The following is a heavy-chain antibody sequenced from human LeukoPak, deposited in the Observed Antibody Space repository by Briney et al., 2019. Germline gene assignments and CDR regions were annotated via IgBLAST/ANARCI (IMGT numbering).Heavy chain of an antibody. J-gene: IGHJ4*02. Sequence: GSLRLSCAASGFTFSSYAMSWVRQAPGKGLEWVSAISGSGGSTHYADSVKGRFTISRDNSKNTLYLQMNSLRAEDTAVYYCAKGGGIYYDILTAPGWGQGTLVTVSS. D-gene: IGHD3-9*01. CDR2: ISGSGGST. V-gene: IGHV3-23*01. CDR1: GFTFSSYA. CDR3: AKGGGIYYDILTAPG.